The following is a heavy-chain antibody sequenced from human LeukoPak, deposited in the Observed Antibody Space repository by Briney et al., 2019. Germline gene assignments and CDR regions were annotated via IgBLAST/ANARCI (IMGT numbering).Heavy chain of an antibody. CDR3: AKDLSPGPY. V-gene: IGHV3-23*01. CDR2: ISGSGSST. D-gene: IGHD2/OR15-2a*01. Sequence: GGSLRLSRVASGFTFSSYAMSWVRQAPGKGLGWVSAISGSGSSTYYADSVKGRFTISRDNSKNTLHLQMNSLRAEDTAVYYCAKDLSPGPYWGQGSLVTVSS. J-gene: IGHJ4*02. CDR1: GFTFSSYA.